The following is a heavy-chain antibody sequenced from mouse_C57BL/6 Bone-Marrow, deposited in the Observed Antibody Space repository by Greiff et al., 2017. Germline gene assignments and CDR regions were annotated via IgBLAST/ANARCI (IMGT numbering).Heavy chain of an antibody. Sequence: VKLVASGTELVKPGASVKLSCKASGYTFTSYWMHWVKQRPGQGLEWIGNINPSNGGTNYNEKFKSKATLTVDKSSSTAYMQLSSLTSEDSAVYYCARRTGYWYFDVWGTGTTVTVSS. CDR2: INPSNGGT. V-gene: IGHV1-53*01. J-gene: IGHJ1*03. CDR1: GYTFTSYW. CDR3: ARRTGYWYFDV. D-gene: IGHD4-1*01.